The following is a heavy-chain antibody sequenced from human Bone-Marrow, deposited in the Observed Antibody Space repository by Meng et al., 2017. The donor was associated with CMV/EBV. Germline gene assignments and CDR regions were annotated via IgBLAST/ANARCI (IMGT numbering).Heavy chain of an antibody. CDR1: GYTFTGYY. CDR3: ARIATFLVGATGY. D-gene: IGHD1-26*01. CDR2: INPNSGGT. V-gene: IGHV1-2*02. J-gene: IGHJ4*02. Sequence: ASVKVSCKASGYTFTGYYMHWVRQAPGQGLEWMGWINPNSGGTNCAQKFQGRVTMTRDTSISTAYMELNRLRSDDTAVYYCARIATFLVGATGYWGQGTLVTVSS.